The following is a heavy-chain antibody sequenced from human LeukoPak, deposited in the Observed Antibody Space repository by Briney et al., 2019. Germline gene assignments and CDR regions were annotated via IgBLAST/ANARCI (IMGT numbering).Heavy chain of an antibody. V-gene: IGHV4-39*01. CDR3: ARMTSGWHDY. Sequence: SETLSLTCTVSGGSLSSSSYYWCWIRQPPGKGLEWTGSIYYSGTTYYNPSLKSRVTISVDTSKNQFSLKLSSVTAADTAVYYCARMTSGWHDYWGQGTLVTVSS. CDR2: IYYSGTT. D-gene: IGHD6-19*01. CDR1: GGSLSSSSYY. J-gene: IGHJ4*02.